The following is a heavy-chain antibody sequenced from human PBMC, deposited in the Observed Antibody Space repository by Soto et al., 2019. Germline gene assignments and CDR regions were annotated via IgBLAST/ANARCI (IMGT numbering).Heavy chain of an antibody. CDR1: GASIRSGGYY. V-gene: IGHV4-31*03. D-gene: IGHD5-12*01. CDR3: ARIEMASIK. Sequence: SETLSLTCSVSGASIRSGGYYWSWLRKSPGKGLEWIGHIYYTGSTFYSPSLKSRLTISLDTPKNQFSLDLNSVTTADTAMYYCARIEMASIKWGRGTLVTVSS. CDR2: IYYTGST. J-gene: IGHJ4*02.